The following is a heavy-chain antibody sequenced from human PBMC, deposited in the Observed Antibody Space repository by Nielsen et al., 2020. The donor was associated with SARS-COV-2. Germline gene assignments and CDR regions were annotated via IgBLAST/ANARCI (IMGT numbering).Heavy chain of an antibody. V-gene: IGHV3-30*03. CDR2: ISYDGSSK. J-gene: IGHJ5*02. CDR3: ARETLDHTSSFVDH. D-gene: IGHD1-1*01. CDR1: GFTFSTYG. Sequence: GGSLRLSCAVSGFTFSTYGMHWVRQAPGKGLEWVTVISYDGSSKYYADSVKGRFTISRDNSKGTVHLQLNSLTVEDTAVYYCARETLDHTSSFVDHWGQGTLVTVSS.